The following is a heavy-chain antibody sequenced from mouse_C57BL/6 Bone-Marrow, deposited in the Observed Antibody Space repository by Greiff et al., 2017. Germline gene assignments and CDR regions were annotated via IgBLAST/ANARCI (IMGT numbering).Heavy chain of an antibody. D-gene: IGHD1-1*01. Sequence: QVQLQQPGAELVKPGASVKLSCKASGYTFTSYWMHWVKQRPGQGLEWIGMIHPNSGSTNYNEKFKSKATLTVDKSSSTAYMQLSSLTSEDSAVYYCAREEIYYYGSSCDWYFDVWGTGTTVTVSS. J-gene: IGHJ1*03. CDR3: AREEIYYYGSSCDWYFDV. V-gene: IGHV1-64*01. CDR2: IHPNSGST. CDR1: GYTFTSYW.